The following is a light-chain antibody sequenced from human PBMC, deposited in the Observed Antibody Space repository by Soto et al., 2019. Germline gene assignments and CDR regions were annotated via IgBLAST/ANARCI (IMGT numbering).Light chain of an antibody. J-gene: IGKJ3*01. CDR3: QQYGRSAP. Sequence: EIELTQSPCSLSASPEERATLSCRASQSVSNNYLAWYQQKPGQAPSLHIYGASNRATGIPDRFSSRGSRTVITLISSRLAQENFAVYYCQQYGRSAPFGPGTKVDIK. CDR2: GAS. CDR1: QSVSNNY. V-gene: IGKV3-20*01.